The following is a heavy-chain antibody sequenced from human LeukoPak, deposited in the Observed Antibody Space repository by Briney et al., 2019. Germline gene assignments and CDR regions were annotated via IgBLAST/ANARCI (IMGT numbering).Heavy chain of an antibody. V-gene: IGHV3-48*03. CDR1: GFTFSSYE. Sequence: GGSLRLSCAASGFTFSSYEMNWVRQAPGKGLEWVSYISSSGSTIYYADSVKGRFTISRDNAKNSLYLQMNSLRAEDTAVYYCAREFPSGDYGSHYYGMDVWGKGTTVTVSS. J-gene: IGHJ6*04. D-gene: IGHD4-17*01. CDR3: AREFPSGDYGSHYYGMDV. CDR2: ISSSGSTI.